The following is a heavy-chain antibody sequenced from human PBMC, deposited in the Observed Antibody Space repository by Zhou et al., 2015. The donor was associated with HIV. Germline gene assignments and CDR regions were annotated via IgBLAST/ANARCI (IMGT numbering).Heavy chain of an antibody. Sequence: QVQLVQSGAEVKKPGASVKVSCKASGYTFTSYDINWVRQATGQGLEWMGWMNPNSGNTGYAQKFQGRVTMTRNTSISTAYMELSSLRSEDTAVYYCARATHRYCSSTSCYIGSYYYYGMDVWGQGTTVTVSS. J-gene: IGHJ6*02. V-gene: IGHV1-8*01. D-gene: IGHD2-2*02. CDR2: MNPNSGNT. CDR1: GYTFTSYD. CDR3: ARATHRYCSSTSCYIGSYYYYGMDV.